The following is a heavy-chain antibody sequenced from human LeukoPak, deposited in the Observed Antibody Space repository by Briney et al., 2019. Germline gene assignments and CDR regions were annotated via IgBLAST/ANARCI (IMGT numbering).Heavy chain of an antibody. CDR2: IYSGGRT. D-gene: IGHD6-6*01. Sequence: PGGSLRLSCAASGFIVSSNYMSWVRQAPGKGLEWVSVIYSGGRTYYADSVKGRFTISRNDSKNTLHLQMNSLRAEDTAVYYCARDKEYPYDDFDVWGQGTMVSVSS. V-gene: IGHV3-53*01. J-gene: IGHJ3*01. CDR1: GFIVSSNY. CDR3: ARDKEYPYDDFDV.